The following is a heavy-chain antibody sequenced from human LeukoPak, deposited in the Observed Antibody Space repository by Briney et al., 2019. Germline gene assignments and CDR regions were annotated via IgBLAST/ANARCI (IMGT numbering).Heavy chain of an antibody. CDR3: ARTYYYDSSGSDAFDI. V-gene: IGHV4-59*01. D-gene: IGHD3-22*01. CDR1: GGSISSYY. CDR2: IYYSGST. Sequence: SETLSLTCTVSGGSISSYYWSWIRQPPGKGLEWIGYIYYSGSTNYNPSLKSRVTISVDTSKNQFSLKLSSVTAADTAVYYCARTYYYDSSGSDAFDIWGQGTMVTVSS. J-gene: IGHJ3*02.